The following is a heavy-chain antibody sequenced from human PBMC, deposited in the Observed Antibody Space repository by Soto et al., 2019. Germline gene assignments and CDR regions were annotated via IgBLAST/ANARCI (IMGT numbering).Heavy chain of an antibody. CDR3: VQSRCGGDCLQSYSSHSYYGLDV. Sequence: QITLKESGPTLVKPTQTLTLTCTFSGFSLSTIGVGVGWIRQPPGKALEWLALIYWDDDKRYSPSLKSRLTVTKDTSKTQVVLTMTNMDPVDTATYYCVQSRCGGDCLQSYSSHSYYGLDVWGQGTTVTGSS. D-gene: IGHD2-21*02. J-gene: IGHJ6*02. CDR1: GFSLSTIGVG. CDR2: IYWDDDK. V-gene: IGHV2-5*02.